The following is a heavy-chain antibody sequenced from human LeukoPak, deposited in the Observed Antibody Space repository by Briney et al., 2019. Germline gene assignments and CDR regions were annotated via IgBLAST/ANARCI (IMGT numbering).Heavy chain of an antibody. CDR1: GFTFSSSA. V-gene: IGHV3-23*01. J-gene: IGHJ4*02. CDR3: AKSGYNRFDY. Sequence: GGSLRLSCAASGFTFSSSAMSWVRQAPGKGLEWVSSISGSGSGGSTYYAGSVKGRFTISRDNSKNTLYLQMNSLRVEDAAVYYCAKSGYNRFDYWGQGTLVTVSS. D-gene: IGHD5-24*01. CDR2: ISGSGSGGST.